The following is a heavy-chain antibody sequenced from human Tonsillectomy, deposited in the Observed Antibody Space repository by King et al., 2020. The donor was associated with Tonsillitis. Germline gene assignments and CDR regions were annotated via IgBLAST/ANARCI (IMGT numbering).Heavy chain of an antibody. V-gene: IGHV3-23*04. CDR1: GLIFSSYA. J-gene: IGHJ4*02. CDR2: ISVSGDTT. CDR3: AKDSPYTYGVFDY. D-gene: IGHD5-18*01. Sequence: VQLVESGGGLVQPGGSLRLSCAASGLIFSSYAMNWVRQAPGKGLEWVSTISVSGDTTFYADSVKGRFTISRDNSNSTLYLQMNSLRADDTAVYYFAKDSPYTYGVFDYWGQGTLVTVSS.